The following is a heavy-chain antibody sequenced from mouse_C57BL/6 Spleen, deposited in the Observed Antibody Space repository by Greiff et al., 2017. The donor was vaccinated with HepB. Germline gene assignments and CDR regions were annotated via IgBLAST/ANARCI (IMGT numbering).Heavy chain of an antibody. V-gene: IGHV3-6*01. D-gene: IGHD1-1*01. CDR2: ISYDGSN. Sequence: EVQLVESGPGLVKPSQSLSLTCSVTGYSITSGYYWNWIRQFPGNKLEWMGYISYDGSNNYNPSLKNRISITRDTSKNQFFLKLNSVTTEDTATYYCAREGSSWAYYYAMDYWGQGTSVTVSS. CDR3: AREGSSWAYYYAMDY. CDR1: GYSITSGYY. J-gene: IGHJ4*01.